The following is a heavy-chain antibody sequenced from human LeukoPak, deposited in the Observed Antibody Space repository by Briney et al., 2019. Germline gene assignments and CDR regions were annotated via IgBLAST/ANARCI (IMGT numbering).Heavy chain of an antibody. Sequence: SETLSLTCAVYGGSFSGYYWSWIRQPPGKGLEWIGEINHSGSTNYNPSLKSRVTISVDTSKNQFSLKLSSVTAADTAVYYCASYDSSGYYSRLFDYWGQGTLVTVS. J-gene: IGHJ4*02. CDR2: INHSGST. CDR3: ASYDSSGYYSRLFDY. D-gene: IGHD3-22*01. CDR1: GGSFSGYY. V-gene: IGHV4-34*01.